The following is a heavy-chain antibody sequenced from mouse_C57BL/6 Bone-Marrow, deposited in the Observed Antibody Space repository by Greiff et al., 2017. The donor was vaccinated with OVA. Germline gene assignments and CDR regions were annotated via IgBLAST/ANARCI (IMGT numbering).Heavy chain of an antibody. CDR3: ARNSYWDVGYFDV. CDR2: INPNNGGT. Sequence: VQLQQSGPELVKPGASVKMSCKASGYTFTDYNMHWVKQSHGKSLEWIGYINPNNGGTSSNQKFKGKATLTVNKSSSTAYMELRSLTSEDSAVYYCARNSYWDVGYFDVWGTGTTVTVSS. CDR1: GYTFTDYN. V-gene: IGHV1-22*01. D-gene: IGHD4-1*01. J-gene: IGHJ1*03.